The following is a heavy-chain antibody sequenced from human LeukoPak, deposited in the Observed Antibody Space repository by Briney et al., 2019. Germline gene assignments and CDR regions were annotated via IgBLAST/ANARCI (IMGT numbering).Heavy chain of an antibody. J-gene: IGHJ5*02. CDR2: IYHSGGT. V-gene: IGHV4-4*02. CDR3: AREKGYCSSTSCYPTRWFDP. D-gene: IGHD2-2*01. CDR1: GGSISSSNW. Sequence: SETLSLTCAVSGGSISSSNWWSWVRQPPGKGLEWIGEIYHSGGTNYNPSLKSRVTTSVDKSKNQFSLKLSSVTAADTAVYYCAREKGYCSSTSCYPTRWFDPWGQGTLVTVSS.